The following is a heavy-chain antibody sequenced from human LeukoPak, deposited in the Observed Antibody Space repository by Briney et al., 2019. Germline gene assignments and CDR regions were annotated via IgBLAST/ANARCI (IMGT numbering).Heavy chain of an antibody. CDR2: INPNSGGT. V-gene: IGHV1-2*02. D-gene: IGHD4-23*01. CDR3: ARGRRDRWYGGY. CDR1: GYTFTSYG. J-gene: IGHJ4*02. Sequence: GASVKVSCKASGYTFTSYGISWVRQAPGQGLEWMGWINPNSGGTNYAQKFQGRVTMTRDTSISTAYMELSRLRSDDTAVYYCARGRRDRWYGGYWGQGTLVTVSS.